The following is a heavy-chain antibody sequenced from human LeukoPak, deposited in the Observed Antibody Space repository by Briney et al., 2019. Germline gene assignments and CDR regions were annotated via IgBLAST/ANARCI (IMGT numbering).Heavy chain of an antibody. D-gene: IGHD3-22*01. CDR1: RFTFSNYS. V-gene: IGHV3-21*01. J-gene: IGHJ4*02. CDR2: ITSSSTYI. CDR3: ARARGGYYDSSGYDY. Sequence: GALRLSCAASRFTFSNYSMNWVRQAPGKGLEWVSSITSSSTYIYYADSVEGRFTISRDNAKNSLYLQMNSLRAEDTAVYYCARARGGYYDSSGYDYWGQGTLVTVSS.